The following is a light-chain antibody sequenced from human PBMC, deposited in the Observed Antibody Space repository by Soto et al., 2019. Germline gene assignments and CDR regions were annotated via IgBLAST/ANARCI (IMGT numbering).Light chain of an antibody. Sequence: EIVMTQSPATLSLSPGERATLSCRAGQSISSNLAWYQQKPSQAPRLLIYGASTRATGIPARFSGSGSGSEFTLTISSLQSEDVAVYYCQQYKNWPRTFGQGTKVEI. CDR1: QSISSN. CDR2: GAS. J-gene: IGKJ1*01. CDR3: QQYKNWPRT. V-gene: IGKV3-15*01.